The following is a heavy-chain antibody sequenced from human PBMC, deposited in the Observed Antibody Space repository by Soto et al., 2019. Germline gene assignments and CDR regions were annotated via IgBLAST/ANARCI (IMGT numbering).Heavy chain of an antibody. Sequence: GGSLRLSCAASGFTFSSYWMSWVRQAPGKGLEWVANMRQDGSEKYYVDSVKGRFTISRDNAKNSLYLQMNSLRAEDTAVYYCARILCSSTSCYPFDYWGQGTLVTVS. J-gene: IGHJ4*02. CDR3: ARILCSSTSCYPFDY. CDR1: GFTFSSYW. CDR2: MRQDGSEK. D-gene: IGHD2-2*01. V-gene: IGHV3-7*03.